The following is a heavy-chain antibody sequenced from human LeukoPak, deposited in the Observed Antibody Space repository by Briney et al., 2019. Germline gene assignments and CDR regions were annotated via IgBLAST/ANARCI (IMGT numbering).Heavy chain of an antibody. CDR3: ARDDFDKFGELYWFDP. D-gene: IGHD3-10*01. CDR1: GFTFSSYS. V-gene: IGHV3-48*04. Sequence: PGGSLRLSCAASGFTFSSYSMHWVRQAPGKGLEWISYIGDSPTTTYYADSVKGRFTVSRDNAKNSLYLEMNSLRVEDTALYYCARDDFDKFGELYWFDPWGQGTLVIVSS. J-gene: IGHJ5*02. CDR2: IGDSPTTT.